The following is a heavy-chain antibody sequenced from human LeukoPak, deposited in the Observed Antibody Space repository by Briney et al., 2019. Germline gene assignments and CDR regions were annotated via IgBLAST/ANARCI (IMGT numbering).Heavy chain of an antibody. J-gene: IGHJ4*02. D-gene: IGHD1-26*01. CDR1: GVTFSSYA. CDR2: STGSGGRT. V-gene: IGHV3-23*01. CDR3: AKEYTGTFSPFPSYFDN. Sequence: GGSLRLSCAASGVTFSSYAMNWVRQAPGKGLEWVSASTGSGGRTYYADSVKGRFTISRDNSKNTLYLQMNSLRAEDTAIYYCAKEYTGTFSPFPSYFDNWGQGTLVTVSS.